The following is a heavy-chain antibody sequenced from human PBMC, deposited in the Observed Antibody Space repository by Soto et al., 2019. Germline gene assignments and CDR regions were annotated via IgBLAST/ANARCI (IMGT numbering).Heavy chain of an antibody. CDR2: IVVGCGNT. CDR1: GFTFSSSA. Sequence: SVKVSCKASGFTFSSSAVQWVRQARGQRLEWIGWIVVGCGNTDYAEKFQERVTITRDMSTSTAYMELSSLRSEDTAVYYCAAEPSPRGPGYWGQGTLVTVSS. CDR3: AAEPSPRGPGY. J-gene: IGHJ4*02. V-gene: IGHV1-58*01.